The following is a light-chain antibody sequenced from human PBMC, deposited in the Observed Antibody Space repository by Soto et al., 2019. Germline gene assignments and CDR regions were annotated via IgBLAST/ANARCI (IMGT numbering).Light chain of an antibody. J-gene: IGLJ1*01. CDR2: EVT. Sequence: QSALTQPASVSGSPGQSITISCTGSSSDVGTYNLVSWYQQHPGEAPKLMIYEVTKRPSGVSYRFSGSKSGNTASLTISGLQDEDEADYYCCSYAGSSYVFGTGTKLTVL. CDR1: SSDVGTYNL. V-gene: IGLV2-23*02. CDR3: CSYAGSSYV.